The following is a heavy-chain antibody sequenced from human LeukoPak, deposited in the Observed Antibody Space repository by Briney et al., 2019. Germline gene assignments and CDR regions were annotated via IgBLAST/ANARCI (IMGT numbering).Heavy chain of an antibody. V-gene: IGHV4-4*02. CDR1: GFTFSSYSM. D-gene: IGHD3-22*01. Sequence: PGGSLRLSCAASGFTFSSYSMNWVRQAPGKGLEWIGEIYHSGSTNYNPSLKSRVTISVDKSKNQFSLKLSSVTAADTAVYYCARRYDSSGYYLGYWGQGTLVTVSS. J-gene: IGHJ4*02. CDR3: ARRYDSSGYYLGY. CDR2: IYHSGST.